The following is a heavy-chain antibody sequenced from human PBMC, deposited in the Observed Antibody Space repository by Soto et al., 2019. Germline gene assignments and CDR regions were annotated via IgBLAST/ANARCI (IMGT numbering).Heavy chain of an antibody. J-gene: IGHJ4*02. CDR1: GFTFSTYA. D-gene: IGHD2-8*01. CDR2: IHGNGGGI. V-gene: IGHV3-23*01. Sequence: EVHLLESGGDLIQPGGSLRLSCAASGFTFSTYAMSWVRQAPGKGLEWVSGIHGNGGGISYGDSVKGRFTISRDNSNNMLYLQLRSLRVEDTAVYYCAKDRQPDGLWPFDHWGPGTLVTVSS. CDR3: AKDRQPDGLWPFDH.